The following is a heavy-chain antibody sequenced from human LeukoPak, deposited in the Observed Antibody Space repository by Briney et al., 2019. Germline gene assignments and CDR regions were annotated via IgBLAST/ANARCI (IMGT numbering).Heavy chain of an antibody. V-gene: IGHV4-61*02. CDR2: IYTSGST. CDR1: GGSISSGSYY. D-gene: IGHD3-22*01. J-gene: IGHJ4*02. CDR3: ARTEYYDTRAIDY. Sequence: SETLSLTCTVSGGSISSGSYYWSWIRQPAGKGLEWIGRIYTSGSTNYNPSLKSRVTISVDTSKNQFSLKLSSVTAADTAVYYCARTEYYDTRAIDYWGQGTLSPSPQ.